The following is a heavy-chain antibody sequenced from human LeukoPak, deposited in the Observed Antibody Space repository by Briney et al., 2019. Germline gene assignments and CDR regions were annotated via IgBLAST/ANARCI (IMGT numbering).Heavy chain of an antibody. J-gene: IGHJ3*01. D-gene: IGHD1-26*01. CDR3: QGTEGATTSDAFDV. CDR1: GVTFSDYY. CDR2: ISKSGSPI. Sequence: GGSLRLSCAASGVTFSDYYWSWICQAPGKGLEWISHISKSGSPIYYEDSVKGRFTISRDNAKNSLYLQMNSLRAEDTAVYYCQGTEGATTSDAFDVWGQGTMVTVSS. V-gene: IGHV3-11*04.